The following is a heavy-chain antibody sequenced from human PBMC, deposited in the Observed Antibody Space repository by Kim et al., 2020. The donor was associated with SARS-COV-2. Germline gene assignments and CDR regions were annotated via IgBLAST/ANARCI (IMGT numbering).Heavy chain of an antibody. CDR3: ARVRLFDGSSWYGRDDY. V-gene: IGHV4-61*01. Sequence: SETLSLTCTVSGGSVSSGSYYWSWIRQPPGKGLEWIGYIYYSGSTNYNPSLKSRVTISVDTSKNQFSLKLSSVTAADTAVYYCARVRLFDGSSWYGRDDYWGQGTLVTVSS. D-gene: IGHD6-13*01. CDR1: GGSVSSGSYY. CDR2: IYYSGST. J-gene: IGHJ4*02.